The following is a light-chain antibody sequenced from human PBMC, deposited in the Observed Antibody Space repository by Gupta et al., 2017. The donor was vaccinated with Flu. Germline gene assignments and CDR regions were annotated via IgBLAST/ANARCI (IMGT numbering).Light chain of an antibody. Sequence: PSAQFAFVGERVNFTCRVSPSISRSLAWYQQKPGKAPKLLIYHAATLQTGVQSRFSGSGAGTDFTLNPSRLQPDEFVTYYCQQNDRVPWTFGQGTTVEVK. V-gene: IGKV1-5*01. CDR3: QQNDRVPWT. CDR1: PSISRS. CDR2: HAA. J-gene: IGKJ1*01.